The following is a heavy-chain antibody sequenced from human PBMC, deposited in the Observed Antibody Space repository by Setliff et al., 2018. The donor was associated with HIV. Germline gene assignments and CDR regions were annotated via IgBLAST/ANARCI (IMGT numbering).Heavy chain of an antibody. Sequence: GGSLRLSCAASGFIFSTYSMNWVRQAPGKGLEWVSNISSSSSAMYYADSVKGRFTISRDNAKNSLYLQMNSLRAEDTAVYYCARGSGGSREYYYCYMDVWGKGTTVTVSS. CDR3: ARGSGGSREYYYCYMDV. V-gene: IGHV3-48*01. J-gene: IGHJ6*03. D-gene: IGHD2-15*01. CDR1: GFIFSTYS. CDR2: ISSSSSAM.